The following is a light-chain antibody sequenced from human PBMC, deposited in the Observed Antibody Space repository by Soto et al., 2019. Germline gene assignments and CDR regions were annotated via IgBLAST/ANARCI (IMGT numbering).Light chain of an antibody. V-gene: IGLV1-44*01. CDR3: AAWDDSRNGPV. CDR2: SNN. CDR1: SSNIGSNT. J-gene: IGLJ2*01. Sequence: QSVLTQPPSASGTPGQRVTISCSGSSSNIGSNTVNWYRQLPGTAPKLLIYSNNQRPSGVPNRFSGAKSGTSASLAISGLQSEDEADYYCAAWDDSRNGPVFGGGTKLTVL.